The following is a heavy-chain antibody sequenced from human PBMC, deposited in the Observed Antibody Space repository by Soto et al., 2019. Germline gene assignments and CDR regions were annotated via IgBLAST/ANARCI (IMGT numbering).Heavy chain of an antibody. CDR1: GGSFSGYY. J-gene: IGHJ4*02. CDR3: ARGDLMNDF. D-gene: IGHD3-16*01. CDR2: INHSGST. Sequence: QVLLQQWGAGLLKPSETLSLTCAVYGGSFSGYYWSWIRQPPGKGLEWIGEINHSGSTNYNPSLKSRVTISVHTSKNQFSLKLNSVTAADTAVYYCARGDLMNDFWGQGTPVTVSS. V-gene: IGHV4-34*01.